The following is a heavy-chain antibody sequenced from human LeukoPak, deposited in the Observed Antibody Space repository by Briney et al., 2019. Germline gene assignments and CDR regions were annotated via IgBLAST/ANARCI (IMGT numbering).Heavy chain of an antibody. CDR3: ARVEGGHYDSSGYYGYFDY. J-gene: IGHJ4*02. Sequence: SVKVSCKASGGTFSSYAISWVRQAPGQGLEWMGGIIPIFGTANYAQKSQGRVTITADKSTSTAYMELSSLRSEDTAVYYCARVEGGHYDSSGYYGYFDYWGQGTLVTVSS. V-gene: IGHV1-69*06. D-gene: IGHD3-22*01. CDR1: GGTFSSYA. CDR2: IIPIFGTA.